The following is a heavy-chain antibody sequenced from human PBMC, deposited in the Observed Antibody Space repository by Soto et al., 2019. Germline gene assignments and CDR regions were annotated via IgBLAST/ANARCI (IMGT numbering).Heavy chain of an antibody. CDR1: GGSISSYY. CDR2: IYHSGST. D-gene: IGHD3-3*01. V-gene: IGHV4-59*12. Sequence: SETLSLTCTVSGGSISSYYWSWIRQPPGKALEWIGYIYHSGSTNYNPSLKSRVTISVDTSKNQFSLKLSSVTAADTAVYYCARGGITIFGVVILAFDYWGQGTLVTVSS. J-gene: IGHJ4*02. CDR3: ARGGITIFGVVILAFDY.